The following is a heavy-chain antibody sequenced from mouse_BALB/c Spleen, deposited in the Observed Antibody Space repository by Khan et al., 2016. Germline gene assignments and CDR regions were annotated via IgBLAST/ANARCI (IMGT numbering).Heavy chain of an antibody. J-gene: IGHJ3*01. CDR3: ATGYYYGSAFAY. V-gene: IGHV3-8*02. CDR1: GDSITSGH. Sequence: VQLKESGPSLAKPSQTLSLTCSVTGDSITSGHWNWIRKFPGNKFDFMGYISHSGDSYYNPSLNSRISITRDTSKNQYYLQLNSVTTEDTATYYCATGYYYGSAFAYWGQGTLVTVSA. D-gene: IGHD1-2*01. CDR2: ISHSGDS.